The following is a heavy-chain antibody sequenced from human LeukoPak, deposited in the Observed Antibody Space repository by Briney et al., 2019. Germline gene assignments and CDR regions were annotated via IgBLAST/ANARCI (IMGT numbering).Heavy chain of an antibody. J-gene: IGHJ4*02. CDR1: GYRFTNYW. V-gene: IGHV5-51*01. Sequence: GESLKISCKASGYRFTNYWIGWVRQLPGKGLEWMGIIYPGDSDTRYSPSFQGQVTISADKSISTAYLQWISLKASDTAMYYCARQLGASSDFDYWGQGTLVTVSS. D-gene: IGHD1-26*01. CDR3: ARQLGASSDFDY. CDR2: IYPGDSDT.